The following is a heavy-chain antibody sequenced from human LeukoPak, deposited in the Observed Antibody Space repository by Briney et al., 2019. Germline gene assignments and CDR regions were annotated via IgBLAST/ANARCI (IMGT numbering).Heavy chain of an antibody. V-gene: IGHV3-33*01. CDR3: ARDYCSTSFCYDN. CDR2: IWHDGSKR. D-gene: IGHD2-2*01. Sequence: PGGSLRLSCAASGFTFRNYGMHWVRQSPDKGLEWVAAIWHDGSKRLYADSVKGRFTISRDDSENALYLQMNSLRAEDTALYYCARDYCSTSFCYDNWGQGTLVTVSS. CDR1: GFTFRNYG. J-gene: IGHJ4*02.